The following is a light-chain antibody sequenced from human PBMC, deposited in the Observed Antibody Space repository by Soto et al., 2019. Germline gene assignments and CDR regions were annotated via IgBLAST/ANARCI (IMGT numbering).Light chain of an antibody. CDR1: QSVSSTY. CDR2: GAS. Sequence: EIELTQSPATLSLSPGEGATLSCRASQSVSSTYLAWYQQKPGQAPRLLIYGASSRATGIPDRFSGSGSGTDFTLTISRLEPEDFAVYYCHQYGTSSWTFGQGTKVEIK. V-gene: IGKV3-20*01. CDR3: HQYGTSSWT. J-gene: IGKJ1*01.